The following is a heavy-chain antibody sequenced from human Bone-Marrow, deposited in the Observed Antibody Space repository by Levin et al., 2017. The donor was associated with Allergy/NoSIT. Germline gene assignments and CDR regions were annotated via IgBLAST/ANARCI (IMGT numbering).Heavy chain of an antibody. D-gene: IGHD1-26*01. J-gene: IGHJ4*02. V-gene: IGHV3-30*18. CDR2: ISYNGSHT. CDR3: AKVGEQRAALTH. CDR1: GFTFSTFA. Sequence: GGSLRLSCEASGFTFSTFAMHWVRQAPGKGLEWVAVISYNGSHTFYADSVKGRFTISRDNSKNTVYLHMDSLRPQDTALYYCAKVGEQRAALTHWGQGTVVTVSS.